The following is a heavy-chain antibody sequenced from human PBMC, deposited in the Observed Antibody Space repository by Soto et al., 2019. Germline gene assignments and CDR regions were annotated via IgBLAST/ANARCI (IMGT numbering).Heavy chain of an antibody. J-gene: IGHJ6*02. CDR1: GFTFSSYG. Sequence: GGSLRLSCAASGFTFSSYGMHWVRQAPGKGLEWVAVIWYDGSNKYYADSVKGRFTISRDNSKNTLYLQMNSLRAEDTAVYYCARDNAVTPGDWNYYYGMDVWGQGTTVTVSS. D-gene: IGHD4-4*01. CDR2: IWYDGSNK. V-gene: IGHV3-33*01. CDR3: ARDNAVTPGDWNYYYGMDV.